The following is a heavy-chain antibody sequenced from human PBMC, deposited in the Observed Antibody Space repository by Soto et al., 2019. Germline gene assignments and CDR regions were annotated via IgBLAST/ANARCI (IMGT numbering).Heavy chain of an antibody. Sequence: PGESLKISCKVSGKTFINHWIAWVRQKPGKGLEWMGVIYPGDSDTRYSPSLQGQVTFSVDKSISTAYLQWSSLTASDTAMYYCARPLAVAAPIYFDYWGQGTLVTVSS. CDR1: GKTFINHW. CDR2: IYPGDSDT. CDR3: ARPLAVAAPIYFDY. D-gene: IGHD6-19*01. V-gene: IGHV5-51*01. J-gene: IGHJ4*02.